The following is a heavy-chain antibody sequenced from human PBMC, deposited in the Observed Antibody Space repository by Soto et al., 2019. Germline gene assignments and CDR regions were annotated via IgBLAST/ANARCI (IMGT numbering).Heavy chain of an antibody. CDR2: IWYDGSNK. Sequence: QVQLVESGGGVVQPGRSLRLSCAASGFTFSSYGMHWVRQAPGKGLDWVAVIWYDGSNKYYADSVKGRFTISRDNSKNTLSRQKTSPRAEDTAVYYCAAESGPLTVTRYTWFDPCGQGTQLTPSP. CDR3: AAESGPLTVTRYTWFDP. D-gene: IGHD4-4*01. V-gene: IGHV3-33*01. CDR1: GFTFSSYG. J-gene: IGHJ5*02.